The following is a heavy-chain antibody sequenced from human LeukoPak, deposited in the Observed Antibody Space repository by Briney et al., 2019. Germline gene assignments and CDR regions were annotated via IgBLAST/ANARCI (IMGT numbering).Heavy chain of an antibody. J-gene: IGHJ4*02. Sequence: GGSLRLSCAASGFTFSSYWMHWVRQAPGKGLVWVSRIYSDGSGTSYADSVKGRFTISRDNAKNSLYLQMNSLRGEDTAVYYCARVTAVAAVYFFDSWGQGTLVTVSS. CDR3: ARVTAVAAVYFFDS. CDR1: GFTFSSYW. CDR2: IYSDGSGT. D-gene: IGHD6-19*01. V-gene: IGHV3-74*01.